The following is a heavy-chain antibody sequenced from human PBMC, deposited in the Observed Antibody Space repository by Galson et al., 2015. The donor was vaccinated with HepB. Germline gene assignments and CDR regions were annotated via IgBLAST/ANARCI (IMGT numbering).Heavy chain of an antibody. V-gene: IGHV1-18*01. CDR2: ISVNNGNT. CDR1: GYTFTRYD. CDR3: ARGSYYSGSGSYYMDV. D-gene: IGHD3-10*01. Sequence: SCKASGYTFTRYDVIWVRQAPGQGLEWMGWISVNNGNTNYVQKIQGRVTMTTDTSTSTAYMELRSLRSDDTAVYYCARGSYYSGSGSYYMDVWGKGTTVTVSS. J-gene: IGHJ6*03.